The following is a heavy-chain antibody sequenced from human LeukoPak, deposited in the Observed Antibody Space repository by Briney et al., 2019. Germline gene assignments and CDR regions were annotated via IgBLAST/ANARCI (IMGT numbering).Heavy chain of an antibody. Sequence: PGGSLRLSCAASGFTFSSYAMSWVRQAPGKGLEWVSAISGSGGSTYYADSVKGRFTISRDNSKNTLYLQMNSLRAEDTAVYYCAKSEQWLVRYPRFDYWGQGTLVTVSS. V-gene: IGHV3-23*01. D-gene: IGHD6-19*01. CDR1: GFTFSSYA. J-gene: IGHJ4*02. CDR3: AKSEQWLVRYPRFDY. CDR2: ISGSGGST.